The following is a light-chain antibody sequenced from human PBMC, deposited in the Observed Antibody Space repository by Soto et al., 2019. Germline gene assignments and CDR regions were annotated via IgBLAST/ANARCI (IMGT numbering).Light chain of an antibody. V-gene: IGKV3-15*01. CDR3: QQYNNWPLG. CDR2: DAS. J-gene: IGKJ4*01. CDR1: QSVNSK. Sequence: IMMTQSPATLSVSPGERATLSCRARQSVNSKLAWYQQKPGQAPRLLMHDASTRATGIPARFSGSGSGTEFTLTISSLQSEDFAVYYCQQYNNWPLGFGGGTKVEIK.